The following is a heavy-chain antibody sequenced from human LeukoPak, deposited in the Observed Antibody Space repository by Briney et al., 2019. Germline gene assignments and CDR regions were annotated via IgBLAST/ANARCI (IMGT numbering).Heavy chain of an antibody. V-gene: IGHV3-74*01. CDR3: ARGPEDYYGSGSYRGFDY. D-gene: IGHD3-10*01. J-gene: IGHJ4*02. Sequence: GGSLRLSCAASGFTFSSYWMHWVRQAPGKGLVWVSRISSDGSSTSYADSVKGRFTISRDNAKNTLYLQMNSLRAEDTAVYYCARGPEDYYGSGSYRGFDYWGQGTLVTVSS. CDR1: GFTFSSYW. CDR2: ISSDGSST.